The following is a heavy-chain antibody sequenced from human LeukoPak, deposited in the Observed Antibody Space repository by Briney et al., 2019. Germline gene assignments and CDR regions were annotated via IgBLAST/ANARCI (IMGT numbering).Heavy chain of an antibody. V-gene: IGHV3-30*18. CDR3: AKEGHGSSLDY. D-gene: IGHD6-13*01. J-gene: IGHJ4*02. CDR1: GFTFSSYG. Sequence: PGGSLRLSCAASGFTFSSYGMHWVRQAPGKGLEWVAVISYDGSNKYYADSAKGRFTISRDNSKNTLYLQMNSLRAEDTAVYYCAKEGHGSSLDYWGQRTLVTVSS. CDR2: ISYDGSNK.